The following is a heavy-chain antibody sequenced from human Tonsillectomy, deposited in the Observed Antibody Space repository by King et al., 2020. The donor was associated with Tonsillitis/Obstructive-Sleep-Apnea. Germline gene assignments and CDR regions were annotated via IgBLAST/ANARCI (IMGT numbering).Heavy chain of an antibody. J-gene: IGHJ3*02. V-gene: IGHV4-59*01. D-gene: IGHD2-15*01. Sequence: QLQLQESGPGLVKPSETLSLTCTVSGGSISSYYWSWIRQPPGKGLEWIGYIYYSGSTNYNPSLKTRVTISVDTSKNQFSLNLSSVTAADTAVYYCARGNCSGGSCYVSAFDIWGQGTMVTVSS. CDR3: ARGNCSGGSCYVSAFDI. CDR1: GGSISSYY. CDR2: IYYSGST.